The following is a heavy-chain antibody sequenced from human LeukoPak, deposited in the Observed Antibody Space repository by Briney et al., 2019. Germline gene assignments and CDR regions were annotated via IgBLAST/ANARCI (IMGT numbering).Heavy chain of an antibody. D-gene: IGHD2-21*01. CDR2: ISGSGGST. CDR1: GFTFGSYA. V-gene: IGHV3-23*01. CDR3: AKEGHGDLEYYFDY. J-gene: IGHJ4*02. Sequence: PGGSLRLSCAASGFTFGSYAMSWVRQAPGKGLEWVSAISGSGGSTYYADSVKGRFTISRDNSKNTLYPQMNSLRAEDTAVYYCAKEGHGDLEYYFDYWGQGTLVTVSS.